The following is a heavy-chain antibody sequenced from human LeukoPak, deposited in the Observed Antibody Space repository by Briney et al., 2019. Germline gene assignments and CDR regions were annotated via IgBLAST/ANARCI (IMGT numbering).Heavy chain of an antibody. CDR3: AKGYSSGWPYYFDY. CDR1: EFTFSDYA. V-gene: IGHV3-23*01. CDR2: ISGSGGNT. Sequence: GGSLRLSCAASEFTFSDYAMSWVRQAPGKGLEWVSAISGSGGNTYYADSVEGRFTISRDNSKNTLYLQMNSLRAEDTAVYSCAKGYSSGWPYYFDYWGQGTLVTVSS. D-gene: IGHD6-19*01. J-gene: IGHJ4*02.